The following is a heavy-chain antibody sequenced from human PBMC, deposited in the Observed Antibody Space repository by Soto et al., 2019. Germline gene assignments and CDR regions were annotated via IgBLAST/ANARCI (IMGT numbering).Heavy chain of an antibody. CDR2: IYYSGST. CDR1: GGSISSYY. CDR3: ARDLGEAFDY. D-gene: IGHD3-16*01. V-gene: IGHV4-59*01. Sequence: SETLSLTCTVSGGSISSYYRSWIRQPPGKGLEWIGYIYYSGSTNYNPSLKSRVTISVDTSKNQFSLKLSSVTAADTAVYYCARDLGEAFDYWGQGTLVTVSS. J-gene: IGHJ4*02.